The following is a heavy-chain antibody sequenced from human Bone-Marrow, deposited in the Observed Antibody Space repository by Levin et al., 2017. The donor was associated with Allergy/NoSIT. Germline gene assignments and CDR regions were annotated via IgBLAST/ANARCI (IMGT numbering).Heavy chain of an antibody. J-gene: IGHJ4*02. Sequence: ASVKVSCKSSGGNFRLNAITWVRQAPGQGLEWVGAIIHRFGTTTSAQNFQGRVTITADENTSTAYMELRSLRYEDTAIYYCAREIGDQLVPNIWGQGTPVIVSS. D-gene: IGHD2/OR15-2a*01. CDR2: IIHRFGTT. CDR3: AREIGDQLVPNI. V-gene: IGHV1-69*13. CDR1: GGNFRLNA.